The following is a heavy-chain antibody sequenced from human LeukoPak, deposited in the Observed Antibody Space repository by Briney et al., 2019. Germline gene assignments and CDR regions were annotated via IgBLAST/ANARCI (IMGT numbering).Heavy chain of an antibody. CDR1: GGTFSSYG. CDR3: ARGGVDTAMVSMDV. CDR2: ISAYNGNT. J-gene: IGHJ6*02. V-gene: IGHV1-18*01. Sequence: GSSVKVSCKASGGTFSSYGISWVRQAPGQGLEWMGWISAYNGNTNYAQKLQGRVTMTTDTSTSTAYMELRSLRSDDTAVYYCARGGVDTAMVSMDVWGQGTTVTVSS. D-gene: IGHD5-18*01.